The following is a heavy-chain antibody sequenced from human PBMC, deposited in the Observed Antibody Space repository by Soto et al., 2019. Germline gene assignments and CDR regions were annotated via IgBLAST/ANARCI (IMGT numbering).Heavy chain of an antibody. CDR1: GYTFTSYG. J-gene: IGHJ4*02. CDR2: ISAYNGNT. Sequence: ASVKVSCKASGYTFTSYGISWVRQAPGQGLEWMGWISAYNGNTNYAQKLQGRVTMTTDTSTSTAYMELRSLRSDDTAVYYCARALDFWSGYYQYYFDYWGQGTLVTVSS. V-gene: IGHV1-18*01. CDR3: ARALDFWSGYYQYYFDY. D-gene: IGHD3-3*01.